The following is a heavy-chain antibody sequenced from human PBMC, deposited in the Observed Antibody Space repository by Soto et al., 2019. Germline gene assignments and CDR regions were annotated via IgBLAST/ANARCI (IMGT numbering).Heavy chain of an antibody. V-gene: IGHV4-39*01. CDR2: IFYSGST. Sequence: QLQLQESGPGLVKPSETLSLTCTVSGGSISSSIYYGGWIRQPPGKGLEWIGSIFYSGSTYYNPSLQRPVTISVGTSKNQFSRKLYSVTAADTAMYYCARLVVTASSPIHYFDYWGQGILVTVSS. CDR1: GGSISSSIYY. D-gene: IGHD2-21*02. CDR3: ARLVVTASSPIHYFDY. J-gene: IGHJ4*02.